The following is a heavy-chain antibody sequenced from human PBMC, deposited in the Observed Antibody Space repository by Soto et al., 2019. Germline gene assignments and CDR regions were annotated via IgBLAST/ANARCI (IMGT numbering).Heavy chain of an antibody. V-gene: IGHV3-21*01. CDR2: ISSSSSYI. D-gene: IGHD3-3*01. J-gene: IGHJ6*02. CDR1: GFTFSSYS. Sequence: GGSLRLSCAASGFTFSSYSMNWVRQAPGKGLEWVSSISSSSSYIYYADSVKGRFTISRDNAKNSLYLQMNSLRAEDTAVYYCARGLRFLDEDYYGMDVWGQGTTVTVSS. CDR3: ARGLRFLDEDYYGMDV.